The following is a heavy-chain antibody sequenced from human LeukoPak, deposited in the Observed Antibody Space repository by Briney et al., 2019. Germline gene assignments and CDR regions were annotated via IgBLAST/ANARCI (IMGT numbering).Heavy chain of an antibody. Sequence: SETLSLTCTVSGGSISSYYWSWIRQPPGKRLEWIGHIYYTGSTDYHPSLESRVTISVDTSKNQFSLTVSSVTAADTAVYFCARQTDDDYGDYADWGQGIPAIVSS. CDR2: IYYTGST. CDR1: GGSISSYY. CDR3: ARQTDDDYGDYAD. V-gene: IGHV4-59*08. D-gene: IGHD4-17*01. J-gene: IGHJ1*01.